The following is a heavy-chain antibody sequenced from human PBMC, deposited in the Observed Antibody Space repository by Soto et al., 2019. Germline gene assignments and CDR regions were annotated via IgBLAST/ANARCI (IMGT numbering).Heavy chain of an antibody. D-gene: IGHD3-16*01. V-gene: IGHV3-30-3*01. CDR3: ARARGGAATRYYYYGMDV. CDR1: GFTFSSYA. CDR2: ISYDGSNK. J-gene: IGHJ6*02. Sequence: GGSLRLSCAASGFTFSSYAMHWVRQAPGKGLEWVAVISYDGSNKYYADSVKGRFTISRDNSKNTLYLQMNSLRAEDTAVYYCARARGGAATRYYYYGMDVWGQGTTVTVSS.